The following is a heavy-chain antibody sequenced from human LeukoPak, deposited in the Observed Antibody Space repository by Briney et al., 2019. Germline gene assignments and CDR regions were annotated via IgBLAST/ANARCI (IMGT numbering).Heavy chain of an antibody. CDR3: AKDRYCFSTSCYAPFDH. CDR2: ISGDGGST. J-gene: IGHJ4*02. CDR1: GFTLADHA. D-gene: IGHD2-2*01. V-gene: IGHV3-43*02. Sequence: PGGSLRLSCAASGFTLADHAMHWVRQAPGKGLEWVSIISGDGGSTYYADSVKGRFTISRDNSKDSLYLQMNSLRTEDTAFYYCAKDRYCFSTSCYAPFDHWGQGTLVTVSS.